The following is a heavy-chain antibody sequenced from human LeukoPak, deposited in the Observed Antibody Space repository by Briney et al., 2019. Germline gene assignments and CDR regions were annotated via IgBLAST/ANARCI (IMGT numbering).Heavy chain of an antibody. D-gene: IGHD2-2*01. CDR1: GFTFSSYA. CDR2: ISYDGSNK. Sequence: GGSLRLSCAASGFTFSSYAMHWVRQAPGKGLEWVAVISYDGSNKYYADSVKGRFTISRDNSKNTLYLQMNSLRAEDTAVYYCAKDYAYDYPYYYYMDVWGKGTTVTVSS. CDR3: AKDYAYDYPYYYYMDV. V-gene: IGHV3-30-3*01. J-gene: IGHJ6*03.